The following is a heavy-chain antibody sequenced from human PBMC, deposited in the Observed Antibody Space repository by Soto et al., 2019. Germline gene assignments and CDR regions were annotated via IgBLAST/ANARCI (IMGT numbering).Heavy chain of an antibody. D-gene: IGHD2-21*02. CDR1: VGSISSGGYY. Sequence: SETLSLTCTFSVGSISSGGYYCSWIRQHPWKGLEWIGNIYYSGRTYYNPSLKSRVILSVDTSKNHFSLTLRSVTAADSAMYYCAIVIGGDHEYYFHFLGQGALVNVSS. CDR2: IYYSGRT. J-gene: IGHJ4*02. V-gene: IGHV4-31*03. CDR3: AIVIGGDHEYYFHF.